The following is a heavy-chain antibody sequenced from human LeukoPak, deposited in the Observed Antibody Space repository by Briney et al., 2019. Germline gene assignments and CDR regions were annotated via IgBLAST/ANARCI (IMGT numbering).Heavy chain of an antibody. V-gene: IGHV1-2*02. CDR3: ARAVQWELLDYYYMDV. CDR2: INPNSGGT. J-gene: IGHJ6*03. Sequence: GASVKVSCKASGYTFTGYYMHWVRQAPGQGLEWMGWINPNSGGTNYAQKFQGRVTMTRDTSISTAYMELSRLRSDDTAVYYCARAVQWELLDYYYMDVWGKGTTVTISS. CDR1: GYTFTGYY. D-gene: IGHD1-26*01.